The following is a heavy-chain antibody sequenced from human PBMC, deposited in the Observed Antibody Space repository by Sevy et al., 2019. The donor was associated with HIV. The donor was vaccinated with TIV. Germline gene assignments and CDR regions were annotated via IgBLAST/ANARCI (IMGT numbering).Heavy chain of an antibody. D-gene: IGHD3-3*01. Sequence: GGSLRLSCAASGFTFSAFALSWVRQAPGKGLEWVSLFSGSGGPTYYADSVKGRFTISRDDSKNTLYLQMNSLRAEDTAIYYCAKERGVYNLDHLDYWGLGILVTVSS. CDR2: FSGSGGPT. CDR1: GFTFSAFA. J-gene: IGHJ4*02. V-gene: IGHV3-23*01. CDR3: AKERGVYNLDHLDY.